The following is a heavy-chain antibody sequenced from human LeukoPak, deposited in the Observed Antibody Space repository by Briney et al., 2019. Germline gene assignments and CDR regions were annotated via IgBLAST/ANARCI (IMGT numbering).Heavy chain of an antibody. CDR1: GFMFSTYA. CDR2: ISGSGERT. D-gene: IGHD1-26*01. J-gene: IGHJ4*02. V-gene: IGHV3-23*01. Sequence: GGSPRLSCVTSGFMFSTYAMSWVRQAPGKGLEWVSIISGSGERTYYADSVKGRFTVSRDNSKKTLYLQMKSLRAEDTAVYYCVSQSYSGSDNYYFHYWGQGTLVAVSS. CDR3: VSQSYSGSDNYYFHY.